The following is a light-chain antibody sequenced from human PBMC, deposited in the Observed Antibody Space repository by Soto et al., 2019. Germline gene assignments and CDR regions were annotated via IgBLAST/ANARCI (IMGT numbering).Light chain of an antibody. J-gene: IGKJ2*01. V-gene: IGKV1-5*03. CDR1: QIFSSW. Sequence: DIQMTQSPSTLSASVGDRVTIPCRASQIFSSWLAWYQQKPGKAPKLLIYKASSLESGVPSRFSGSGSGTEFTLTISSLQPDDFATYYCQQYNSYSPMYTFGQGTKLEIK. CDR3: QQYNSYSPMYT. CDR2: KAS.